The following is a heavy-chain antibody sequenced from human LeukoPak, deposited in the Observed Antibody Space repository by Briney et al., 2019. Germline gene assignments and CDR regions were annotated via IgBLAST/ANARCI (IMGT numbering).Heavy chain of an antibody. J-gene: IGHJ4*02. CDR2: INPNSGGT. D-gene: IGHD6-19*01. Sequence: INPNSGGTNYAQKFQGRVTMTRDTSISTAYMELSRLRSDDTAVYYCARDNGAVAAPDDYWGQGTLVTVSS. CDR3: ARDNGAVAAPDDY. V-gene: IGHV1-2*02.